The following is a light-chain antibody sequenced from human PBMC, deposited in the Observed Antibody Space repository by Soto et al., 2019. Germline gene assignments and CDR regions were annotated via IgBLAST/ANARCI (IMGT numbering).Light chain of an antibody. V-gene: IGLV1-44*01. Sequence: QSVLTQPPSASGTAGQRVTISCSGSSSNIGTNTINWYRQLPGTAPKLLIYYNNQRPSGVPDRFSGSKSGTSASLAISGLQSEDEADYYCAAWDDSLNGVVFGGGTKLTVL. CDR1: SSNIGTNT. CDR3: AAWDDSLNGVV. J-gene: IGLJ2*01. CDR2: YNN.